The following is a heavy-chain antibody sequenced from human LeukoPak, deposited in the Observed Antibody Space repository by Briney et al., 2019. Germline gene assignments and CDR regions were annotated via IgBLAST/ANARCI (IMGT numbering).Heavy chain of an antibody. CDR1: GFTFSNNW. Sequence: PGGSLRLSRAASGFTFSNNWMTWVRQAPGKGLEWVASVKKDECEKYYVDSVKGRFTISRDNAKNSLYLQMNSLRVEDTAVYYCARGPPYGSRSDYFDYWGQGTLVTVSS. D-gene: IGHD3-10*01. V-gene: IGHV3-7*01. J-gene: IGHJ4*02. CDR3: ARGPPYGSRSDYFDY. CDR2: VKKDECEK.